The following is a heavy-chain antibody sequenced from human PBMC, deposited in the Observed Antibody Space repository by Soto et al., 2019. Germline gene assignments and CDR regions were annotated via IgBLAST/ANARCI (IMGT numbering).Heavy chain of an antibody. D-gene: IGHD2-15*01. CDR1: GGSISSGDYY. CDR3: ATLGYCSGGSCLVFDY. V-gene: IGHV4-30-4*01. J-gene: IGHJ4*02. Sequence: QVQLQESGPGLVKPSQTLSLTCTVSGGSISSGDYYWSWIRQPPGKGLEWIGYIYYSGSTYYNPSLKSGVTISVDTSKNQFSLKLSSVTAADTAVYYCATLGYCSGGSCLVFDYWGQGTLVTVSS. CDR2: IYYSGST.